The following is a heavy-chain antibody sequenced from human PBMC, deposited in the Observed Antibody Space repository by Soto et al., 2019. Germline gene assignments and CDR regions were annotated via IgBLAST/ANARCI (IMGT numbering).Heavy chain of an antibody. D-gene: IGHD3-10*01. J-gene: IGHJ4*02. V-gene: IGHV4-30-2*01. CDR2: IYHSGST. CDR3: ARGSTDSYPGSRIFDF. Sequence: SETLSLTCGVSGGSISSGGYSWSWIRQPPGKGLEWIGYIYHSGSTYYNPSLKSRVTISVDRSKNQFSLKLSSVTAADTAVYYCARGSTDSYPGSRIFDFWGRRTLVTVSS. CDR1: GGSISSGGYS.